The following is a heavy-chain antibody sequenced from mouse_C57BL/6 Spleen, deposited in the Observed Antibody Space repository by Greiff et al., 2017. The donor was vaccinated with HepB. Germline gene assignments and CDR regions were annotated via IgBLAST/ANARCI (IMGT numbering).Heavy chain of an antibody. CDR3: TTLLRGFAY. CDR1: GFNIKDDY. CDR2: IDPENGDT. J-gene: IGHJ3*01. Sequence: EVKLQESGAELVRPGASVKLSCTASGFNIKDDYMHWVKQRPEQGLEWIGWIDPENGDTEYASKFQGKATITADTSSNTAYLQLSSLTSEDTAVYYCTTLLRGFAYWGQGTLVTVSA. V-gene: IGHV14-4*01. D-gene: IGHD1-1*01.